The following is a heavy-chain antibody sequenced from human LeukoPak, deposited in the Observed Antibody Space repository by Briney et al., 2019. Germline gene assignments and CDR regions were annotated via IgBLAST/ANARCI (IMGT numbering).Heavy chain of an antibody. Sequence: PGRSLRLSCAPSGFSFSTYGMLWVRQAPGKGLEWVAVIWYDGSNKYYADSVKGRFTISRDNSKNTLYLQMNSLRVEDTAVYYCARGDPTVTTKQNFDYWGQGTLVTVSS. CDR3: ARGDPTVTTKQNFDY. D-gene: IGHD4-17*01. CDR2: IWYDGSNK. V-gene: IGHV3-33*01. CDR1: GFSFSTYG. J-gene: IGHJ4*02.